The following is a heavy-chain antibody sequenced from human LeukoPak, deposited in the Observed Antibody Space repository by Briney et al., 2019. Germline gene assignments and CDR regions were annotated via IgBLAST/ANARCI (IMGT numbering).Heavy chain of an antibody. CDR3: ASGTEQGEEYSGYVFDY. CDR1: GGSISSSSYY. V-gene: IGHV4-39*07. D-gene: IGHD5-12*01. CDR2: IYYSGST. J-gene: IGHJ4*02. Sequence: SETLSLTCTVSGGSISSSSYYWGWIRQPPGKGLEWIGSIYYSGSTYYNPSLKSRVTISVDTSKNQFSLKLSSVTAADTAVYYCASGTEQGEEYSGYVFDYWGQGTLVTVSS.